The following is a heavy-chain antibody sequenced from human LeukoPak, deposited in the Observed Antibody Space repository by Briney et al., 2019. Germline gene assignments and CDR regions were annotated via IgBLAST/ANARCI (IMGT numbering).Heavy chain of an antibody. V-gene: IGHV1-46*01. D-gene: IGHD5-24*01. CDR2: INPRYVST. CDR1: GYTFTSYY. Sequence: GASVKVSCKASGYTFTSYYIHLVRQAPGQGFDWMAIINPRYVSTTNSQKFQGRVTMTRDTSTSTVYMELSGLRSEDTALYYCARIRDGYNDAYDIWGQGTMVTVSS. CDR3: ARIRDGYNDAYDI. J-gene: IGHJ3*02.